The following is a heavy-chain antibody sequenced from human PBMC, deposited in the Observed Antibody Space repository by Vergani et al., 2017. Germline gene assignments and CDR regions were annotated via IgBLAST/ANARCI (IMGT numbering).Heavy chain of an antibody. CDR1: GGTFSSYT. Sequence: QVQLVQSGAEVKKPGSSVKVSCKASGGTFSSYTISWVRQAPGQGLEWMGRIIPILGIANYAQKFQGRVTITADKSTSTAYMELSSLRSEERAVYYCAGGDSSGWVRVLYGMDVWGQETTVTVSS. D-gene: IGHD6-19*01. CDR2: IIPILGIA. CDR3: AGGDSSGWVRVLYGMDV. V-gene: IGHV1-69*02. J-gene: IGHJ6*02.